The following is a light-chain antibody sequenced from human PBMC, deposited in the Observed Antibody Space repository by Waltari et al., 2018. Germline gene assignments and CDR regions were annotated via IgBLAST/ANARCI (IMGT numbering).Light chain of an antibody. CDR2: EVN. Sequence: QSALTQPASVSWSPEQSITISCTGTSSDVGSYNLVSWYQQHPGKAPKLMLSEVNERPSGVSIRVSGSKSGNTASLTISGLQAEDEADYYCCSYAGSNTVLFGGGTKLTVL. J-gene: IGLJ2*01. CDR3: CSYAGSNTVL. CDR1: SSDVGSYNL. V-gene: IGLV2-23*02.